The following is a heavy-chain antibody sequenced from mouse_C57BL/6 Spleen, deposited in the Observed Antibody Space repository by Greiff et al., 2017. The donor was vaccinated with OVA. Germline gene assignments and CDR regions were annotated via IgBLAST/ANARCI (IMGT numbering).Heavy chain of an antibody. CDR3: ARDTTVVARYFDV. J-gene: IGHJ1*03. CDR2: ISDGGSYT. D-gene: IGHD1-1*01. CDR1: GFTFSSYA. V-gene: IGHV5-4*01. Sequence: DVQLQESGGGLVKPGGSLKLSCAASGFTFSSYAMSWVRQTPEKRLEWVATISDGGSYTYYPDNVKGRFTISRDNAKNNLYLQMSHLKSEDTAMYYCARDTTVVARYFDVWGTGTTVTVSS.